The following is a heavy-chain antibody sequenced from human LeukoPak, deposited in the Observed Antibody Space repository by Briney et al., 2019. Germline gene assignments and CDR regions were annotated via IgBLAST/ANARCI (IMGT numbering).Heavy chain of an antibody. CDR1: GYTFTGYY. CDR3: ARSNCSSTSCYALDAFDI. J-gene: IGHJ3*02. D-gene: IGHD2-2*01. V-gene: IGHV1-2*04. CDR2: INPNSGGT. Sequence: ASVKVSCKASGYTFTGYYMHWVRQAPGQGLEWMGWINPNSGGTNYAQKFQGWVTMTRDTSISTAYMELSRLRSDDTAVYYCARSNCSSTSCYALDAFDIWGQRTMVTVSS.